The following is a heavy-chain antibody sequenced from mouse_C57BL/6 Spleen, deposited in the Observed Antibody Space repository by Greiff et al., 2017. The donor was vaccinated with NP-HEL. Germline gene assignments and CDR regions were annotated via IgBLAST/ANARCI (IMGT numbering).Heavy chain of an antibody. CDR1: GFTFSSYA. J-gene: IGHJ1*03. Sequence: EVKLMESGGGLVQPGGSLKLSCAASGFTFSSYAMSWVRQTPEKRLEWVATISDGGSYTYYPDNVKGRFTISRDNAKNNLYLQMSHLKSEDTAMYYCARYYYGSSYYWYFDVWGTGTTVTVSS. D-gene: IGHD1-1*01. CDR3: ARYYYGSSYYWYFDV. CDR2: ISDGGSYT. V-gene: IGHV5-4*03.